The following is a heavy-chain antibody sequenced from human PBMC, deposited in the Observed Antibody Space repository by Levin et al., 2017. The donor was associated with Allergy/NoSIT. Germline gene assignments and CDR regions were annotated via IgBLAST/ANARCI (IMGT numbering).Heavy chain of an antibody. CDR2: LAPSIGVT. CDR3: AREGHLYES. V-gene: IGHV1-2*02. Sequence: ASVKVSCKTSGYTFTDHYLHWIRQAPGQGLEWMGWLAPSIGVTNYAQTFRDRVTMTADTSISTAYMELSGLRSDDTAIYYCAREGHLYESWGQGTRLTVSS. J-gene: IGHJ5*02. D-gene: IGHD3-10*01. CDR1: GYTFTDHY.